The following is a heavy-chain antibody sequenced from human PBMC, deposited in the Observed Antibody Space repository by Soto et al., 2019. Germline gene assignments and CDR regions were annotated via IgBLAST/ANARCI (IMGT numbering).Heavy chain of an antibody. V-gene: IGHV1-69*12. CDR1: GGTFSSYA. CDR3: ARGPVLADY. CDR2: IIPIFGTA. D-gene: IGHD2-15*01. J-gene: IGHJ4*02. Sequence: QVQLVQSGAEVKKPGSSVKVSCKASGGTFSSYAISWVRQAPGQGLEWMGGIIPIFGTANYAPKFQGRVTNTADESTSPVYMELRSLRSADTAVYYCARGPVLADYWGPGTLVTDSS.